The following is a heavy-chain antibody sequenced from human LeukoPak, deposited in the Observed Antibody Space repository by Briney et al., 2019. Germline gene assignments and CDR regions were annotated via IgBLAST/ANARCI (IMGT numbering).Heavy chain of an antibody. D-gene: IGHD6-13*01. J-gene: IGHJ5*02. Sequence: TGGSLRLSCAASGFTFSNYGMHWVRQAPGKGLEWVAFIRSDGINKYHADSVKGRFTISRDNSKNTLYLQMNSLRAEDTAVYYCARESRVGTAAGTFNWFDPWGQGTLVTVSS. V-gene: IGHV3-30*02. CDR1: GFTFSNYG. CDR3: ARESRVGTAAGTFNWFDP. CDR2: IRSDGINK.